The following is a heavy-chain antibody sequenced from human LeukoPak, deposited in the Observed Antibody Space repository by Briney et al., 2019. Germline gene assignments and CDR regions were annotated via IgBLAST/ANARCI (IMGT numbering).Heavy chain of an antibody. J-gene: IGHJ4*02. CDR1: GFTFSSYS. CDR2: ISSNSNDI. CDR3: AIINSLGD. V-gene: IGHV3-21*01. Sequence: GGSLRLSCAASGFTFSSYSMNWVRQAPGKGLEWVSSISSNSNDIYYADSVKGRFTISRDNAKNSLYLQMNSLRAEDTAVYYCAIINSLGDWGQGTLVTVSS. D-gene: IGHD4-23*01.